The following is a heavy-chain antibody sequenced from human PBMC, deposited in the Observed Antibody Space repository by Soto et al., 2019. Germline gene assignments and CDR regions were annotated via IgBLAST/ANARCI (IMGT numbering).Heavy chain of an antibody. J-gene: IGHJ4*02. CDR2: ISESGGST. Sequence: LRLSCAASGFSFSDYAMSWVRQAPGKGLEWVSVISESGGSTHYADSVRGRFTVSRDNSKNSLSLRMNSLRDEDTAVYFCAKRSPYSSGWYSPIFDYWGQGALVTVSS. CDR3: AKRSPYSSGWYSPIFDY. V-gene: IGHV3-23*01. D-gene: IGHD6-13*01. CDR1: GFSFSDYA.